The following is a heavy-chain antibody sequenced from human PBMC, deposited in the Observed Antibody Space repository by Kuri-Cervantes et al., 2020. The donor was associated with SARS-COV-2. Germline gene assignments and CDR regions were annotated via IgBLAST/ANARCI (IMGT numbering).Heavy chain of an antibody. Sequence: SETLSLTCTVAGGSISSYYWSWIRQPAGKGLEWIGRIYTSGSTNYNPSLKSRVTMSVDTSKNQFSLKLSSVTAADTAVYYCARELEYCSSTSCYGQFPDYWGQGTLVTVSS. J-gene: IGHJ4*02. CDR1: GGSISSYY. CDR3: ARELEYCSSTSCYGQFPDY. D-gene: IGHD2-2*01. CDR2: IYTSGST. V-gene: IGHV4-4*07.